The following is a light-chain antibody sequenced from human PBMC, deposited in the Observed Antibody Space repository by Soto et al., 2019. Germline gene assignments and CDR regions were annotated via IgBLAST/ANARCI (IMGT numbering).Light chain of an antibody. CDR3: SSYTSSISYV. CDR2: DVS. CDR1: SSDVGGYNY. V-gene: IGLV2-14*03. Sequence: QSVLTQPPSASGSPGQSVTISCTGTSSDVGGYNYVSWYQHHPGEAPKLIIYDVSNRPSGVSDRFSGSKSGNTASLTISGLQAEYEADYYCSSYTSSISYVFGTGTKVTVL. J-gene: IGLJ1*01.